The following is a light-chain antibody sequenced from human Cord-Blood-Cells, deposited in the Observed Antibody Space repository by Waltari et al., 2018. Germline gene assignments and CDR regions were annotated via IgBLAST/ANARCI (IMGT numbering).Light chain of an antibody. Sequence: QSVLTQPPSAPGTPGQRVPLSCSGRSSNIGRNTVTWYPKLPGTAPKPLLYSNNQRPSGVPDRFSGSKSGTSASLAISGLQSEDEADYYCAAWDDSLILYVFGTGTKVTVL. CDR2: SNN. J-gene: IGLJ1*01. CDR3: AAWDDSLILYV. CDR1: SSNIGRNT. V-gene: IGLV1-44*01.